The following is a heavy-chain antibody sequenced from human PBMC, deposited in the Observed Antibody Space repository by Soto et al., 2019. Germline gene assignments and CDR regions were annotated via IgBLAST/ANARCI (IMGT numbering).Heavy chain of an antibody. Sequence: GGSLRLSCAASGFTFSSYAMSWVRQAPGKGLEWVSAISGSGGSTYYADTGKGRLTISRDNSKNTLYLQMNSLRAEDTAVYYCAKDRGYSSGWYQDYYYYGMDVWGQGTTVTVSS. V-gene: IGHV3-23*01. CDR3: AKDRGYSSGWYQDYYYYGMDV. CDR2: ISGSGGST. D-gene: IGHD6-19*01. CDR1: GFTFSSYA. J-gene: IGHJ6*02.